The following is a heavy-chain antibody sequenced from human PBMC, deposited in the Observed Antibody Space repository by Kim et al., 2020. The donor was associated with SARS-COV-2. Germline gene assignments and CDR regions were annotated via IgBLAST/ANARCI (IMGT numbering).Heavy chain of an antibody. V-gene: IGHV3-21*01. CDR3: ARVGGWFGELLYDY. CDR1: GFTFSSYS. J-gene: IGHJ4*02. D-gene: IGHD3-10*01. CDR2: ISSSSSYI. Sequence: GGSLRLSCAASGFTFSSYSMNWVRQAPGKGLEWVSSISSSSSYIYYADSVKGRFTISRDNAKNSLYLQMNSLRAEDTAVYYCARVGGWFGELLYDYWGQGTLVTVSS.